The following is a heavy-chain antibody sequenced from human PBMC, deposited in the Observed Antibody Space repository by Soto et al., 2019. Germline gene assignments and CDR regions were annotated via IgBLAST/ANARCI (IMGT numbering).Heavy chain of an antibody. CDR1: GFTFSSYS. Sequence: GGSLRLSCAASGFTFSSYSMNRVRQAPGKGLEWVSSISSSSSYIYYADSVKGRFTISRDNAKNSLYLQMNSLRAEDTAVYYCARDERLPIAAAGSLFDPWGQGTLVTVSS. D-gene: IGHD6-13*01. J-gene: IGHJ5*02. CDR3: ARDERLPIAAAGSLFDP. V-gene: IGHV3-21*01. CDR2: ISSSSSYI.